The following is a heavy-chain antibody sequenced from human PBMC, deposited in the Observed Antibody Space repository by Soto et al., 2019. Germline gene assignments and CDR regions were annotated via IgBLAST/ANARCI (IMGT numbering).Heavy chain of an antibody. J-gene: IGHJ4*02. V-gene: IGHV1-18*01. Sequence: ASVKVSCKACGYTFTSYGISWVRQAPGQGLEWMGWISAYNGNTNYAQKLQGRVTMTTDTSTSTAYMELRSLRSDDTAVYYCARDRVDILTGYYLFDYWGQGTLVTVSS. CDR3: ARDRVDILTGYYLFDY. D-gene: IGHD3-9*01. CDR2: ISAYNGNT. CDR1: GYTFTSYG.